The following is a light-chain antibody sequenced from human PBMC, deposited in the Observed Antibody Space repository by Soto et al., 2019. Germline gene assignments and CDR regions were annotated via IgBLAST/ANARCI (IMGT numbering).Light chain of an antibody. V-gene: IGKV3-15*01. CDR3: QQYNNWPPRT. CDR1: QSVRSS. J-gene: IGKJ1*01. CDR2: AAS. Sequence: EIVMTQSPATLSVSPGERATLSCRASQSVRSSLAWYQQKPGQAPRLLIYAASTRATGIPARFSGSGSGTEFTLTISSLQSEDFAVYYCQQYNNWPPRTFGQGTKVEIK.